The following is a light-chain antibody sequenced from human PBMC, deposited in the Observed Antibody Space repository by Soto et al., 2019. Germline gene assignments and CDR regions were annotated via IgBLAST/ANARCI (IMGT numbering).Light chain of an antibody. Sequence: QSVMTQPPSVSAAPGQRVTISCSGSSSNIGGNSVSWYQQLPGTAPKLLIYDDDKRPSGIPDRFSGSKSGTSATLGITGFQTGDEADYYCGSWYSSLSAYVFGTGTTLTVL. CDR2: DDD. CDR3: GSWYSSLSAYV. V-gene: IGLV1-51*01. J-gene: IGLJ1*01. CDR1: SSNIGGNS.